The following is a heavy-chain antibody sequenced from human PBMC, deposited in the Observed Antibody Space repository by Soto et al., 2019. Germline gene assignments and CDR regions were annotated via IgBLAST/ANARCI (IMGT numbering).Heavy chain of an antibody. CDR1: GGSISSGGYY. CDR2: IYYSGST. V-gene: IGHV4-31*03. D-gene: IGHD4-17*01. Sequence: QVQLQESGPGLVKPSQTLSLTCTVSGGSISSGGYYWSWIRQHPGKGLEWIGYIYYSGSTYYNPSLKSRVTISVDTSKNQFSLKLSSVTAADTAVYYCARDNYGDYGVMHYYYGMDVWGQGTTVTVSS. J-gene: IGHJ6*02. CDR3: ARDNYGDYGVMHYYYGMDV.